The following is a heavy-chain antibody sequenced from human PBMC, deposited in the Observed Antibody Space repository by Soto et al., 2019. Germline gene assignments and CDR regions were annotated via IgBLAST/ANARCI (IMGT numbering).Heavy chain of an antibody. V-gene: IGHV4-34*01. CDR1: GGSFSGYY. J-gene: IGHJ4*02. D-gene: IGHD5-18*01. Sequence: QVQLQQWGAGLLKPSETLSLTCAVYGGSFSGYYWSWIRQPPGKGLEWIGEINHSGSTNYNPSLKNRVTISVDTSKTQFSLKLSSVTAADTAVYYCAIPTRGYSYGIDYWGQGTLVTVSS. CDR2: INHSGST. CDR3: AIPTRGYSYGIDY.